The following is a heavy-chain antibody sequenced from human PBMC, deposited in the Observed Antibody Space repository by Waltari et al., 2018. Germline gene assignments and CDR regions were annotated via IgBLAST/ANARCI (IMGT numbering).Heavy chain of an antibody. J-gene: IGHJ3*02. V-gene: IGHV4-39*07. Sequence: QLQLQESGPGLVKPSATLSLPCTVSGASIIRSRYSWRCIRQPPGRGLEWIGSIYYSGSTYYNPSLKSRVTISVDTSKNQFSLKLSSVTAADTAVYYCARASLGYSSSWYEDAFDIWGQGTMVTVSS. D-gene: IGHD6-13*01. CDR1: GASIIRSRYS. CDR2: IYYSGST. CDR3: ARASLGYSSSWYEDAFDI.